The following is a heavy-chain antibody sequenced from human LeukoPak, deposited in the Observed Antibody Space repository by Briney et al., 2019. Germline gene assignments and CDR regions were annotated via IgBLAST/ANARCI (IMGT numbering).Heavy chain of an antibody. CDR1: GFTFSSYW. D-gene: IGHD3-22*01. J-gene: IGHJ4*02. Sequence: PGGSLRLSCAASGFTFSSYWMTWVRQAPGKGLEWVANIKQDGSEKYYVDSVKGRFTISRDNAKNSLFLQMNSLRAEDTAVYYCARQHSSGSRYRWGQGTLVTVSS. CDR2: IKQDGSEK. V-gene: IGHV3-7*05. CDR3: ARQHSSGSRYR.